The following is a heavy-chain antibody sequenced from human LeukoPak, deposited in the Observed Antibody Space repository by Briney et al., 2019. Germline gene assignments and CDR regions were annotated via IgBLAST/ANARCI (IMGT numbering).Heavy chain of an antibody. D-gene: IGHD2-2*01. J-gene: IGHJ4*02. V-gene: IGHV3-23*01. CDR3: AKHPIVVVPAANY. CDR2: ISGSGGST. CDR1: GSTFSSYS. Sequence: GGSLRLSCAASGSTFSSYSMSRVRQAPGKGLEWVSAISGSGGSTYYADSVKGRFTISRDNSKNTLYLQMNSLRAEDTAVYHCAKHPIVVVPAANYWGQGTLVTVSS.